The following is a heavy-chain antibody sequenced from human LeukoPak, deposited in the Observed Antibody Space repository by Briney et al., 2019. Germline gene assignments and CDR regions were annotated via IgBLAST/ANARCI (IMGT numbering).Heavy chain of an antibody. D-gene: IGHD3-22*01. CDR3: AKESRSIVVVITSDALDI. CDR2: ISGSGGTT. CDR1: GFTFSSYA. J-gene: IGHJ3*02. Sequence: GSLRLSCAASGFTFSSYAMSWVRQAPGKGLEWVSAISGSGGTTYYADSVKGRFTISRDNSKKTLYLQMNSVRAEDTAIYYCAKESRSIVVVITSDALDIWGQGTMVTVSS. V-gene: IGHV3-23*01.